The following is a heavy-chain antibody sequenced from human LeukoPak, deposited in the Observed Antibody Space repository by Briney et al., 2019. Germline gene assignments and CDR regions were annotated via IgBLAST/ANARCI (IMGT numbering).Heavy chain of an antibody. CDR3: AKGLCSTSCYSVPDHV. J-gene: IGHJ6*02. CDR2: ISGISTYI. Sequence: GGSLRLSCAASGFTFSSYSMNWVRQAPGKGLEWVSSISGISTYIYYADSVKGRFTISRDNSKNTLYLQMNSLRAEDTAVYYCAKGLCSTSCYSVPDHVWGQGTTVTVSS. CDR1: GFTFSSYS. D-gene: IGHD2-2*01. V-gene: IGHV3-21*04.